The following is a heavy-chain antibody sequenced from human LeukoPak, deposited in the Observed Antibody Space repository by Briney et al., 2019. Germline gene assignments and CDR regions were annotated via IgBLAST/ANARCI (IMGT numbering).Heavy chain of an antibody. CDR1: GGSISSYY. CDR2: IYYSGST. V-gene: IGHV4-59*01. Sequence: SETLSLTCTVSGGSISSYYWSWLRQPPGKGLEWIGYIYYSGSTNYNPSLKSRVTISVDTSKNQFSLKLSSVTAADTAVYYCARRGYYDSSGYYPYYFDYWGQGTLVTVSS. CDR3: ARRGYYDSSGYYPYYFDY. D-gene: IGHD3-22*01. J-gene: IGHJ4*02.